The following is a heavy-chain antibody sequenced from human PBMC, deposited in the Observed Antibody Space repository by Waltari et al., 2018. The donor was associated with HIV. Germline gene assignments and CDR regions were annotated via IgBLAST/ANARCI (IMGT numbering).Heavy chain of an antibody. V-gene: IGHV4-39*01. D-gene: IGHD3-3*01. J-gene: IGHJ5*02. Sequence: QLQLQESGPGLVKPSETLSLTCTVSGGSISSSSYYWGWIRKPPGKGLEWIGSIYYSGSTYYNPSHKSRVTIAVDTAKNQVSLKLSSGTDADTALYYCAGRGAGDTIFGRLSGWFDPWGQGTLVTGSS. CDR2: IYYSGST. CDR3: AGRGAGDTIFGRLSGWFDP. CDR1: GGSISSSSYY.